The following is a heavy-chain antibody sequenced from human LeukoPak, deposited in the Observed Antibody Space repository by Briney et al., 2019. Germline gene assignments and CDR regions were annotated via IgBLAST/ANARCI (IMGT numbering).Heavy chain of an antibody. J-gene: IGHJ4*02. CDR1: GYTFTGYY. D-gene: IGHD2-21*01. V-gene: IGHV1-2*02. CDR3: ARGTSTYSNY. Sequence: ASVKVSCKASGYTFTGYYMHWVRQAPGQGLEWMGWINPNSGGTNYAQKFQGRVTMTRDTSISTTYMELSRLKSDDTAVYSCARGTSTYSNYWGQGTLVTVSS. CDR2: INPNSGGT.